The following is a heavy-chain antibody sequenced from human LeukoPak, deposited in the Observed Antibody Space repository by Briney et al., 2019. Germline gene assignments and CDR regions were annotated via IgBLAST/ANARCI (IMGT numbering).Heavy chain of an antibody. CDR3: ARAHNWKYGTFDY. D-gene: IGHD1-7*01. CDR1: GFTFDDYG. J-gene: IGHJ4*02. V-gene: IGHV3-20*04. Sequence: GGSLRLSCAASGFTFDDYGMSWVRQAPGKGLEWVSGITWNGDITGYGDSVKGRFTMSRDNAKNSLYLQMNSLRAEDTAVYYCARAHNWKYGTFDYWGQGTLVTVSS. CDR2: ITWNGDIT.